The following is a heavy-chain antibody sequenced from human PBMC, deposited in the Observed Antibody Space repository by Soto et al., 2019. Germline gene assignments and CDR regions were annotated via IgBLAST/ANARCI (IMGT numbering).Heavy chain of an antibody. D-gene: IGHD3-10*01. CDR2: VDHSGRT. CDR1: GYSINSDYY. V-gene: IGHV4-38-2*01. J-gene: IGHJ4*02. CDR3: AKKGYYPSGKINLFDS. Sequence: SETLSLTCAVSGYSINSDYYWGWIRQPPGKGLEWIGSVDHSGRTYYSPSLRSRLTIFIDTSKNQFPLRLTSVTAADTAMYFCAKKGYYPSGKINLFDSWGPGTLVTVSS.